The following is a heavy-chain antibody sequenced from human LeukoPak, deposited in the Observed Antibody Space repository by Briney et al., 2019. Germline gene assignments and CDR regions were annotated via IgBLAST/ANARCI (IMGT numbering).Heavy chain of an antibody. CDR2: ISSSSSYI. J-gene: IGHJ4*02. Sequence: MSGGSLRLSCAASGFTFSSYSMNWVRQAPGKGLEWVSSISSSSSYIYYADSVKGRFTISRDNAKNSLYLQMNSLRAEDTAVYYCARDWFGELLGLFDYWGQGTLVTVSS. D-gene: IGHD3-10*01. V-gene: IGHV3-21*01. CDR3: ARDWFGELLGLFDY. CDR1: GFTFSSYS.